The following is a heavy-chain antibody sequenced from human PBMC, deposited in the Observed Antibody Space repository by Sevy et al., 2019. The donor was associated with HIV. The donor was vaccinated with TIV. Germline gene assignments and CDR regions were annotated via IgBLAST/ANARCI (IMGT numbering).Heavy chain of an antibody. CDR3: ARAFIVPAAISWFDP. J-gene: IGHJ5*02. CDR2: IYYIGST. D-gene: IGHD2-2*01. CDR1: GGSISSYY. V-gene: IGHV4-59*01. Sequence: SETLSLTCTVSGGSISSYYWSWIRQPPGKGLEWIGYIYYIGSTNYNPSLTSRVTISVDTSKNQFSLKLSSVTAADTAVYYCARAFIVPAAISWFDPWGQGTLVTVSS.